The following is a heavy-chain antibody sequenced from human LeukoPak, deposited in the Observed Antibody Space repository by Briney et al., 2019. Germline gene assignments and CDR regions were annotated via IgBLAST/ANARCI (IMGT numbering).Heavy chain of an antibody. Sequence: GASVKVSCKASGGTFSSYAISWVRQAPGQGLEWMGGIIPIFGTANYAQKFQGRVTITADESTSTAYMELSSLRSEDTAVYYCARVGYCSSTSCYYYYYGMDVWGKGTTVTVSP. CDR3: ARVGYCSSTSCYYYYYGMDV. V-gene: IGHV1-69*01. CDR2: IIPIFGTA. J-gene: IGHJ6*04. D-gene: IGHD2-2*01. CDR1: GGTFSSYA.